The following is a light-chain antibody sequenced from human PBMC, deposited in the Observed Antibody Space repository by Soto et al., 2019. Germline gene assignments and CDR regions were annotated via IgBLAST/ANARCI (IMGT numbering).Light chain of an antibody. CDR2: GAS. J-gene: IGKJ5*01. CDR1: QSISSSF. V-gene: IGKV3-20*01. CDR3: QHYVEGTPIT. Sequence: EIVLTQSPGTLSLSPGERASLSCGASQSISSSFLAWYQQKPGQAPRLLISGASSRATGIPDRFIGSGSGTDFTLTISRLEPDDFALYYCQHYVEGTPITFGQGTRLEIK.